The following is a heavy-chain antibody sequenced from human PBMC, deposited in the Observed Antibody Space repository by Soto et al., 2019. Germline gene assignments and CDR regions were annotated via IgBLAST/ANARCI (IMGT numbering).Heavy chain of an antibody. CDR1: GGSFSGYY. Sequence: QVQLQQWGAGLLKPSETLSLTCAVYGGSFSGYYWSWIRQPPGKGLEWIGEINHSGSTNYNPSLKSRVTISVDTSKNQFSLKLSSVTAADTAVYYCARGLRGSGSYPKYHYYYMDVWGKGTTVTVSS. J-gene: IGHJ6*03. V-gene: IGHV4-34*01. D-gene: IGHD3-10*01. CDR3: ARGLRGSGSYPKYHYYYMDV. CDR2: INHSGST.